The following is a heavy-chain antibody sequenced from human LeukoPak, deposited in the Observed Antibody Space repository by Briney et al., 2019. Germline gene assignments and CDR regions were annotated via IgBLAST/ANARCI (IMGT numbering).Heavy chain of an antibody. Sequence: PGGSLRLSCAASGFIFGDHGMSWVRQVPGKGLEWVSGINWNGGSTGYADSVKGRFTISRDNAKNSLYLQMNSLRAEDTALYYCAGGDRNGWYFDFWGQRILVTVSS. CDR3: AGGDRNGWYFDF. V-gene: IGHV3-20*04. J-gene: IGHJ4*02. D-gene: IGHD6-19*01. CDR2: INWNGGST. CDR1: GFIFGDHG.